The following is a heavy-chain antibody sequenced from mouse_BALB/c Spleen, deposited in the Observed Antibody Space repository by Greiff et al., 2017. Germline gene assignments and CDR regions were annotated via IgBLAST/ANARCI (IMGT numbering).Heavy chain of an antibody. CDR2: INPSTGYT. V-gene: IGHV1-7*01. CDR3: ARWSTATTAY. Sequence: VQLQQSGAELAKPGASVKMSCKASGYTFTSYWMHWVKQRPGQGLEWIGYINPSTGYTEYNQKFKDKATLTADKSSSTAYMQLSSLTSEDSAVYYCARWSTATTAYWGQGTLVTVSA. J-gene: IGHJ3*01. D-gene: IGHD1-2*01. CDR1: GYTFTSYW.